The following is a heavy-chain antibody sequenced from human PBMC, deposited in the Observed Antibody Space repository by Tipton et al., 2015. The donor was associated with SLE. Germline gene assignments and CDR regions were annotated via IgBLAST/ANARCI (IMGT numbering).Heavy chain of an antibody. CDR1: GASINSGSYF. CDR2: IFISGGT. J-gene: IGHJ4*02. Sequence: TLSLTCTVSGASINSGSYFWTWIRQPAGKGLEWIGRIFISGGTNYNPSLKSRVTMSVDTSKNQFSLKVNSVTAADTAVYYCAREGFLEWLLFDSWGQGTLVTVSS. V-gene: IGHV4-61*02. D-gene: IGHD3-3*01. CDR3: AREGFLEWLLFDS.